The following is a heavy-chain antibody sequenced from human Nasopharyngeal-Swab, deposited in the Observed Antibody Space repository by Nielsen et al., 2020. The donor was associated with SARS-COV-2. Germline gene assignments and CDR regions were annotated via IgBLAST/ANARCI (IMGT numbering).Heavy chain of an antibody. CDR3: AGQENYDYVWGSYRLNWFDP. CDR2: IYYSGST. D-gene: IGHD3-16*02. V-gene: IGHV4-39*01. J-gene: IGHJ5*02. Sequence: RQAPGKGLEWIGSIYYSGSTYYNPSLKSRATISVDTSKNQFSLKLSSVTAADTAVYYCAGQENYDYVWGSYRLNWFDPWGQGTLVTVSS.